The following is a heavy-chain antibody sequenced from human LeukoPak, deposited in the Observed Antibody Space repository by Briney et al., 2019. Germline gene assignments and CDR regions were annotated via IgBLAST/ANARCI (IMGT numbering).Heavy chain of an antibody. D-gene: IGHD3-10*01. CDR1: GGSISNSRYY. CDR3: ARARSGPYGSGSLDAFDI. CDR2: IYYSGST. J-gene: IGHJ3*02. Sequence: SETLSLTCTVSGGSISNSRYYWGWIRQPPGKGLEWIGSIYYSGSTSSNPSLKSRVTISVDTSKNQFSLKLSSVTAADTAVYYCARARSGPYGSGSLDAFDIWGQGTMVTVSS. V-gene: IGHV4-39*07.